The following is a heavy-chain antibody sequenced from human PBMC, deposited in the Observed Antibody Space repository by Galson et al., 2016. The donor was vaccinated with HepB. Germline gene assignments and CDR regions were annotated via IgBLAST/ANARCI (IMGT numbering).Heavy chain of an antibody. D-gene: IGHD2-2*01. CDR2: IYYSGST. CDR1: GGSISSRSYY. Sequence: SETLSLTCTVSGGSISSRSYYWGWIRQPPGKGLEWIGSIYYSGSTYYNPSLKSRVTISVDTSKNQFSLKLTSVTAADTAAYYCARANLGFCTSTTCSSNWFDPWGQGTLVTVSS. V-gene: IGHV4-39*01. J-gene: IGHJ5*02. CDR3: ARANLGFCTSTTCSSNWFDP.